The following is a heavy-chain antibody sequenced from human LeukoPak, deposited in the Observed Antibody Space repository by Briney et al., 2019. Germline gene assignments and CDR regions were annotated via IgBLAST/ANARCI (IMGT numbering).Heavy chain of an antibody. CDR3: ARGRGGDWYFDL. D-gene: IGHD3-10*01. V-gene: IGHV3-21*01. J-gene: IGHJ2*01. Sequence: GGSLRLSCAASGFTFSSYSMNWVRQAPGKGLEWVSSISSSSSYIYYADSMKGRFTISRDNARNSLYLQMNSLRAEDTAMYYCARGRGGDWYFDLWGRGTLVTVSS. CDR1: GFTFSSYS. CDR2: ISSSSSYI.